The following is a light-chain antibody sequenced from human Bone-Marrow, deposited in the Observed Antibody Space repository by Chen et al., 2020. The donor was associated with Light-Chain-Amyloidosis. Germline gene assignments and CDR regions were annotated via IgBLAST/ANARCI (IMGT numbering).Light chain of an antibody. CDR3: TSYTSSRTRV. J-gene: IGLJ1*01. V-gene: IGLV2-14*01. CDR2: DVS. CDR1: SSYVGSYDY. Sequence: QSALTQPAPVSGSPGQSFTISCIGRSSYVGSYDYVSWYQQHPGKAPQLIIYDVSNRPSGVSDRFSGSKSGYTASLTISGLQADDEADYYCTSYTSSRTRVFGTGTKVTVL.